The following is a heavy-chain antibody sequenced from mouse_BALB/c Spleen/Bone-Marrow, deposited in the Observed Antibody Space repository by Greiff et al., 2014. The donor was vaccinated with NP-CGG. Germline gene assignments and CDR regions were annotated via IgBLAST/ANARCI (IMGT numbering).Heavy chain of an antibody. J-gene: IGHJ3*01. Sequence: VQLQQSGAELVRPGSSVKISCKASGYAFSNYWMNWVKQRPGQGLEWIGRIYPGDGDTNYNGKFKGKATLTADKSSSTAYMQLSSLTSEDSAVYFCALYGNYAGNWGQGTLVTVSA. CDR1: GYAFSNYW. V-gene: IGHV1-80*01. D-gene: IGHD2-1*01. CDR2: IYPGDGDT. CDR3: ALYGNYAGN.